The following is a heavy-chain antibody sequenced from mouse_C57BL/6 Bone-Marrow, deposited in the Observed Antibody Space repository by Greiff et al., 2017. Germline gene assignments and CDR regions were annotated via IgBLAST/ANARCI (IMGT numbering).Heavy chain of an antibody. J-gene: IGHJ2*01. V-gene: IGHV5-4*01. Sequence: EVKLVESGGGLVKPGGSLKLSCAASGFTFSSYAMSWVRQTPENRLEWVATISDGGSYTSYPDNVKGRFTISRDNDKNNLYLQMSHLKSEDTAMYYCARDGSSSDYWGQGTTLTVSS. D-gene: IGHD1-1*01. CDR1: GFTFSSYA. CDR3: ARDGSSSDY. CDR2: ISDGGSYT.